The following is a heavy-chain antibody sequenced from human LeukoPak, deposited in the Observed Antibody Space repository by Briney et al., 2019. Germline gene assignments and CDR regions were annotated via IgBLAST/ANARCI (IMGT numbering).Heavy chain of an antibody. CDR3: ARDLKRDTAMENYYYYGMDV. CDR2: IIPILGIA. CDR1: GGTFSSYA. V-gene: IGHV1-69*04. J-gene: IGHJ6*02. Sequence: ASVKVSCKASGGTFSSYAISWVRQAPGQGLEWVGRIIPILGIANYAQKFQGRVTITADKSTSTAYMELSSLRSEDTAVYYCARDLKRDTAMENYYYYGMDVWGQGTTVTVSS. D-gene: IGHD5-18*01.